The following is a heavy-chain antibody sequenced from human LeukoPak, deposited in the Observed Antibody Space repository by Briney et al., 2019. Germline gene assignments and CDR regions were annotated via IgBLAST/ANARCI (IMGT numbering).Heavy chain of an antibody. D-gene: IGHD2-15*01. CDR1: GYSFTSYW. J-gene: IGHJ4*02. Sequence: GESLKISCKGSGYSFTSYWIGWVRQMPGKGLEWMGIIHPGDSDTRYSPSFQGQVTISADKSIGTAYLQWSSLKASDTAMYYCARLERFCSGGTCYFGYWGQGTLVTVSS. V-gene: IGHV5-51*01. CDR2: IHPGDSDT. CDR3: ARLERFCSGGTCYFGY.